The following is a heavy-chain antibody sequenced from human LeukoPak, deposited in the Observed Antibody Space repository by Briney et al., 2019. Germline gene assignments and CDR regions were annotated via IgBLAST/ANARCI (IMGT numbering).Heavy chain of an antibody. Sequence: PGGSLRLSCAASGFTFSSYAMSWVRQAPGKGLEWVSAISGSGGSTYYADSVKGRFTISRDNSKNTLYPQMNSLRAEDTAVYYCARLGYCSSTSCSNNWFDPWGQGTLVTVSS. J-gene: IGHJ5*02. CDR3: ARLGYCSSTSCSNNWFDP. CDR1: GFTFSSYA. D-gene: IGHD2-2*01. V-gene: IGHV3-23*01. CDR2: ISGSGGST.